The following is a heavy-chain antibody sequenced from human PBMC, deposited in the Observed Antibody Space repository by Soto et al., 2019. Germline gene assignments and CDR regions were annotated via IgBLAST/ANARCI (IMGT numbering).Heavy chain of an antibody. CDR2: IIPIFGTA. Sequence: QVQLVQSGAEVKKPGSSVKVSCKASGGTFSSYAISWVRQAPGQGLEWMGGIIPIFGTANYAQKFQGRVTITAEESTSTDQMALSSLSAEDTAVYYCAREGHGDSHSCGMDVWGQGTPVTVSS. D-gene: IGHD4-17*01. CDR3: AREGHGDSHSCGMDV. V-gene: IGHV1-69*12. CDR1: GGTFSSYA. J-gene: IGHJ6*02.